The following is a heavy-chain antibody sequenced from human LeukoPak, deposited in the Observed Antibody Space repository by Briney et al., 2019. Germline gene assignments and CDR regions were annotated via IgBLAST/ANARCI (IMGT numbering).Heavy chain of an antibody. V-gene: IGHV3-7*01. D-gene: IGHD2-2*01. CDR2: IKQDGSEK. Sequence: GGSLRLSCAAPGFTFSSYWMSWVRQAPGKGLEWVANIKQDGSEKYYVDSVKGRFTISRDNAKNSLYLQMNSLRAEDTAVYYCAREYKDIVVVPAAMSGGDHKYYYYYMDVWGKGTTVTVSS. J-gene: IGHJ6*03. CDR1: GFTFSSYW. CDR3: AREYKDIVVVPAAMSGGDHKYYYYYMDV.